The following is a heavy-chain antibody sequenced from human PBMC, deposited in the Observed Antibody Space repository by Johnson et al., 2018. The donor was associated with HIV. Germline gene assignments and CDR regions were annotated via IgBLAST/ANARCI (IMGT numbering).Heavy chain of an antibody. CDR2: ISWNSGSI. D-gene: IGHD6-13*01. J-gene: IGHJ3*02. V-gene: IGHV3-9*01. CDR1: GFTFDDYA. CDR3: AKAISGGSWAFDI. Sequence: VQLVESGGGLVQPGRSLRLSCAASGFTFDDYAMHWVRQAPGKGLEWVSGISWNSGSIGYADSVKGRFTISRDNFQNTVSLQMNSLRVEDTAVYYCAKAISGGSWAFDIWGQGTMVTAS.